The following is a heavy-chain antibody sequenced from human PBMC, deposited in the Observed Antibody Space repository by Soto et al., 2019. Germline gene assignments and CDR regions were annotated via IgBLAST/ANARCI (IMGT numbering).Heavy chain of an antibody. Sequence: QVTLKESGPALVQPTETLTLTCTVSGFSLSNVRMGVSWIRQPPGKALEWLAHIFSNDEKSYSTSLKRRLTISKDTPKSQVVHTITNMDPMDTATYYCARTTITSFLFDYLGQGTLVTVPS. CDR3: ARTTITSFLFDY. J-gene: IGHJ4*02. CDR2: IFSNDEK. D-gene: IGHD5-12*01. V-gene: IGHV2-26*01. CDR1: GFSLSNVRMG.